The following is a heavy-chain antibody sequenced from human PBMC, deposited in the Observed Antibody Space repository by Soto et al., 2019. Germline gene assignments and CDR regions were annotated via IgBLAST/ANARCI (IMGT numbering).Heavy chain of an antibody. Sequence: EVQLVESGGGLIQPGGSLRLSCAVSGFTVSNNYMSWVRQAPGKGLEGVSVIYSGGYTAYGDSVKGRFTISRDNSKNPLYPQMKGLGAAGRAVFFCGAHPGGGGYWGQGTLVTVSS. CDR2: IYSGGYT. D-gene: IGHD3-10*01. CDR3: GAHPGGGGY. V-gene: IGHV3-53*01. CDR1: GFTVSNNY. J-gene: IGHJ4*02.